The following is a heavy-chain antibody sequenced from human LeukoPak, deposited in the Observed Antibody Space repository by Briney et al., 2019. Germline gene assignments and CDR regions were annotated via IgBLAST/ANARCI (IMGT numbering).Heavy chain of an antibody. J-gene: IGHJ6*03. Sequence: PGGSLRLSCAASGFTVSSNYMSWVRQAPGKVLEGVSVIYSGGSTYYADSVKGRFTISRDNAKNTLYLQMNSLRAEDTAVYYCARGGDTYYYYYYMDVWGKGTTVTVSS. CDR3: ARGGDTYYYYYYMDV. D-gene: IGHD3-16*01. CDR1: GFTVSSNY. CDR2: IYSGGST. V-gene: IGHV3-53*01.